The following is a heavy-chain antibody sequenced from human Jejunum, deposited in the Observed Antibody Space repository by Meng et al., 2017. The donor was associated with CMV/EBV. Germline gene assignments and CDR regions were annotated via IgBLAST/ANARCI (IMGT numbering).Heavy chain of an antibody. J-gene: IGHJ6*02. V-gene: IGHV4-59*01. CDR2: ISSSGTT. D-gene: IGHD3-10*01. CDR3: ARGRVYYYGWNPPYAMDV. Sequence: IGSFSWTWIRQTPEEGLEWIGYISSSGTTNYNPSLKRRLTMSVDASQNQFSLNLRSVTAADTAVYHCARGRVYYYGWNPPYAMDVWGRGTTVTVSS. CDR1: IGSFS.